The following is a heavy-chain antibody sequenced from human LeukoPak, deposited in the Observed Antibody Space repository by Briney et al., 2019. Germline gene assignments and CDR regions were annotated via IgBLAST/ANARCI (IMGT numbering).Heavy chain of an antibody. CDR1: GLSFSRNG. J-gene: IGHJ4*02. CDR2: IQYDGSSK. CDR3: ARDPGAYSSSPIDY. V-gene: IGHV3-30*02. D-gene: IGHD6-6*01. Sequence: GGSLRLSCAASGLSFSRNGMHWVRQAPGKGLEWLAFIQYDGSSKYYADSVKGRFTISRDNAKNSLYLQMNSLRAEDTAVYYCARDPGAYSSSPIDYWGQGTLVTVSS.